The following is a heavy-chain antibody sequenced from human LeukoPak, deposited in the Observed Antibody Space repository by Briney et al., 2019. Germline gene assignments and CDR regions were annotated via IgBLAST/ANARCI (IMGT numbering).Heavy chain of an antibody. D-gene: IGHD5-12*01. V-gene: IGHV1-69*13. CDR1: GGTFSSYA. CDR2: IIPIFGTA. J-gene: IGHJ4*02. CDR3: AREFGYRGYSGYDPSNFDY. Sequence: GASVKVSCKPSGGTFSSYAISWVRQAPGQGLEWMGGIIPIFGTANYAQKFQGRVTITADESTSTAYMELSSLRSEDTAVYYYAREFGYRGYSGYDPSNFDYWGQGTLVIVSA.